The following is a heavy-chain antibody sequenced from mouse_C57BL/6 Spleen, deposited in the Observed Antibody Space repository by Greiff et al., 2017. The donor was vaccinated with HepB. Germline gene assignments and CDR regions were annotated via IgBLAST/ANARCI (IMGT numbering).Heavy chain of an antibody. J-gene: IGHJ3*01. CDR3: TRLYYGYDGVAY. V-gene: IGHV14-4*01. D-gene: IGHD2-2*01. CDR1: GFNIKDDY. CDR2: IDPENGDT. Sequence: VQLQQSGAELVRPGASVKLSCTASGFNIKDDYMHWVKQRPEQGLEWIGWIDPENGDTEYASKFQGKATITADTSSNTAYLQLSSLTSEDTAVYYCTRLYYGYDGVAYWGQGTLVTVSA.